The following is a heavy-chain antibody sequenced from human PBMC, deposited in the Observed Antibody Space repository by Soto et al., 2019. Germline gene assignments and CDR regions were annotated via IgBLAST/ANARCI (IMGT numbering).Heavy chain of an antibody. CDR3: AKDLGRYNWNDSTFDY. CDR1: GFTFSSYA. D-gene: IGHD1-1*01. Sequence: AGGSLRLSCAASGFTFSSYAMSWVRQAPGKGLEWVSAISGSGGSTYYADSVKGRFTISRDNSKNTLYLQMNSLRAEDTAVYYCAKDLGRYNWNDSTFDYWGQGTLVTVSS. CDR2: ISGSGGST. V-gene: IGHV3-23*01. J-gene: IGHJ4*02.